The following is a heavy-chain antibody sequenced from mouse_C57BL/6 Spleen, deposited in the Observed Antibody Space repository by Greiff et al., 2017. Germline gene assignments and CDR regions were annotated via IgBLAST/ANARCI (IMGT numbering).Heavy chain of an antibody. CDR3: ARSEAY. V-gene: IGHV1-39*01. J-gene: IGHJ3*01. Sequence: VQLQQSGPELVKPGASVKISCTASGYSFTDYNMNWVKQSTGKSLEWIGVINPNYGTPSYNLKFKGKATCTVDQSSSTAYMQLNSRTSEESAVYYRARSEAYWGQGTLVTVSA. CDR1: GYSFTDYN. CDR2: INPNYGTP.